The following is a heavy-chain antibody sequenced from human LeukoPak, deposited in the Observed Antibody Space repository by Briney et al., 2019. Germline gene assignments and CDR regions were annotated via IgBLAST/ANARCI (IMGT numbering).Heavy chain of an antibody. V-gene: IGHV4-61*01. J-gene: IGHJ3*02. D-gene: IGHD4-17*01. CDR1: GGSVSSGSYY. CDR3: ARDFGDYIRDDAFDI. CDR2: IYYSGST. Sequence: SETLSLTCTVSGGSVSSGSYYWSWIRQPPGKGLEWIGYIYYSGSTSYNPSLKSRVTISVDTSKNQFSLKLSSVTAADTAVYYCARDFGDYIRDDAFDIWGQGTMVTVSS.